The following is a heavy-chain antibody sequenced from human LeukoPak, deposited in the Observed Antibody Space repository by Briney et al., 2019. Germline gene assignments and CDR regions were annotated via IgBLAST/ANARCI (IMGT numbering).Heavy chain of an antibody. J-gene: IGHJ3*02. V-gene: IGHV1-2*02. D-gene: IGHD2-15*01. Sequence: ASVKVSCKASGYTFTGYYMHWVRQAPGQGLEWMGWINPNSGGTNYAQKFQGRVTMTRDMSTSTVYMELSSLRSEDTAVYYCARDAGRSGPLGDDAFDIWGQGTMVTVSS. CDR1: GYTFTGYY. CDR2: INPNSGGT. CDR3: ARDAGRSGPLGDDAFDI.